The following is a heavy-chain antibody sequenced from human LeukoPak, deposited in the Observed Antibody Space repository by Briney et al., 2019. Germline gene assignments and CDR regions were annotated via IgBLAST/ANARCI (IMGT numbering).Heavy chain of an antibody. CDR2: ILYDGSNE. CDR3: AKDGGGTDFDY. D-gene: IGHD1-26*01. Sequence: GGSLRLSCAASGFTFSSYWMHWVRQAPGKGLEWVAFILYDGSNEYYADSVKGRFTISRDNSKNTLYLQMNSLRAEDTAVYYCAKDGGGTDFDYWGQGTLVTVSS. V-gene: IGHV3-30*18. J-gene: IGHJ4*02. CDR1: GFTFSSYW.